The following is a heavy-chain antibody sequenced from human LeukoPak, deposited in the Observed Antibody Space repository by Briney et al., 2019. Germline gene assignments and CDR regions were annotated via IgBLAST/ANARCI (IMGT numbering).Heavy chain of an antibody. CDR1: GFTFSKYW. CDR2: ISWNSDTL. J-gene: IGHJ4*02. Sequence: GGSLRLSCVGSGFTFSKYWMNWVRQAPGKGLEWVSGISWNSDTLGYADSVKGRFTISRDNARNSLYLQMSSLRPDDTALYFCVKDIVGAITEAFDYWGQGTLVSVSS. CDR3: VKDIVGAITEAFDY. V-gene: IGHV3-9*01. D-gene: IGHD1-26*01.